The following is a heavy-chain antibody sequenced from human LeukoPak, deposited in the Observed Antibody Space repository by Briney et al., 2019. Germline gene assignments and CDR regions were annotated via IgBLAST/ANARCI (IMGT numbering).Heavy chain of an antibody. D-gene: IGHD3-3*01. Sequence: ASVKVSCKASGYTFTSYYMHWVRQAPGQGLEWMGIINPSGGSTSYAQKFQGRVTMTRDTSTSTVYMELSSLRSEDTAVYYCSIRSGYYNFDYWGQGTLVTVSS. CDR3: SIRSGYYNFDY. CDR1: GYTFTSYY. CDR2: INPSGGST. V-gene: IGHV1-46*03. J-gene: IGHJ4*02.